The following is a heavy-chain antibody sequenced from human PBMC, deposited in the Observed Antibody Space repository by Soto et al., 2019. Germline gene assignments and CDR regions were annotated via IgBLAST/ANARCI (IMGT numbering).Heavy chain of an antibody. CDR3: AKDLGNPRPRRLYYYYGMDV. D-gene: IGHD5-12*01. J-gene: IGHJ6*02. CDR1: GFTFDDYA. Sequence: GGSLRLSCAASGFTFDDYAMHWVRQAPGKGLEWVSLISWDGGSTYYADSVKGRFTISRDNSKNSLYLQMNSLRAEDTALYYCAKDLGNPRPRRLYYYYGMDVWGQGTTVTVSS. V-gene: IGHV3-43D*04. CDR2: ISWDGGST.